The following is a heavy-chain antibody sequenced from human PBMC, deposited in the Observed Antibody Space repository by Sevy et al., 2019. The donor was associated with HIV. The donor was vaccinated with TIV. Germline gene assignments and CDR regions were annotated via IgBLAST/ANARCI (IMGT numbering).Heavy chain of an antibody. CDR2: ISGSGGST. CDR1: GFTFSSYA. Sequence: GGSLRLSCAASGFTFSSYAMSWVRQAPGKGLEWVSAISGSGGSTYYADSVKGRFTISRDNSKNTLYLQMNSLRAEDTAVYYCVKVSYSSGWSAIFDYWGQGTLVTVSS. CDR3: VKVSYSSGWSAIFDY. J-gene: IGHJ4*02. D-gene: IGHD6-19*01. V-gene: IGHV3-23*01.